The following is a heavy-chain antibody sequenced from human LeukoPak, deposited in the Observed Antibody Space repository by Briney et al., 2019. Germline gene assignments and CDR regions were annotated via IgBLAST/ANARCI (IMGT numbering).Heavy chain of an antibody. CDR3: ARAPPMVARFGLFDY. V-gene: IGHV4-30-4*01. J-gene: IGHJ4*02. Sequence: SETLSLTCTVSGGSISSGDYYWSWIRQPPGKGLEWIGYIYYSGSTYYNPSLKSRVTISVDTSKNQFSLKLSSVTAADTAVYYYARAPPMVARFGLFDYWGQGTLVTVSS. CDR1: GGSISSGDYY. CDR2: IYYSGST. D-gene: IGHD4/OR15-4a*01.